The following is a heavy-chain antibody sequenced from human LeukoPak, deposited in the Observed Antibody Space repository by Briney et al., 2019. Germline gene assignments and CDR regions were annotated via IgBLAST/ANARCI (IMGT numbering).Heavy chain of an antibody. CDR2: INQDGSEK. CDR3: ARECFGESTFDS. V-gene: IGHV3-7*01. Sequence: GGSLRLSCAASGFSFSGYWMTWVRQAPGKGLEWVANINQDGSEKYYVDSVKGRFTISRDNAKNSPYLQMNSLTAEDTAVYYCARECFGESTFDSWGQGTLVTVSS. J-gene: IGHJ4*02. CDR1: GFSFSGYW. D-gene: IGHD3-10*01.